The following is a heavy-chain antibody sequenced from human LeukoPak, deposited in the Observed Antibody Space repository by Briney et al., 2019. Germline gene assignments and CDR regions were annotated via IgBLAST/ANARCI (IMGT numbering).Heavy chain of an antibody. CDR2: ISGSGGST. CDR1: GFTFSSYA. D-gene: IGHD6-19*01. J-gene: IGHJ4*02. V-gene: IGHV3-23*01. CDR3: AKDTGYSSGWPFDY. Sequence: GGSLRLSCAASGFTFSSYAMCWVRQAPGKGLEWVSAISGSGGSTYYADSVKGRFTISRDNSKNTLYLQMNSLRAEDTAVYYCAKDTGYSSGWPFDYWGQGTLVTVSS.